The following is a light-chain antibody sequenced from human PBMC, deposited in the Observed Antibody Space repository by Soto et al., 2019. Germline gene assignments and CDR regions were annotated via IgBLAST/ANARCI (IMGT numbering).Light chain of an antibody. V-gene: IGLV4-60*02. CDR3: ETWDSSSVI. CDR2: LEGSGNY. CDR1: SGHSSYI. J-gene: IGLJ2*01. Sequence: QLVLTQSSSASASLGSSVKLTCTLSSGHSSYIIAWHQQQPGKAPRHLMKLEGSGNYNKGSGIPDRFSGSSSGADRYLTISNLQFEDEADYYCETWDSSSVIFGGGTKLTVL.